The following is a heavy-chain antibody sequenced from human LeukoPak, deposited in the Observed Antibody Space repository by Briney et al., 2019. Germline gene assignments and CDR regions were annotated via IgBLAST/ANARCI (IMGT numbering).Heavy chain of an antibody. CDR3: ARDQTPHYYDSSGYYRNDAFDI. Sequence: PGGSLRLSCAASEFTFSSYSMNWVRQAPGKGLEWVSYISSSSSTIYYADSVKGRFTISRDNAKNSLYLQMNSLRGEDTAVYYCARDQTPHYYDSSGYYRNDAFDIWGQGTMVTVSS. J-gene: IGHJ3*02. D-gene: IGHD3-22*01. CDR1: EFTFSSYS. CDR2: ISSSSSTI. V-gene: IGHV3-48*01.